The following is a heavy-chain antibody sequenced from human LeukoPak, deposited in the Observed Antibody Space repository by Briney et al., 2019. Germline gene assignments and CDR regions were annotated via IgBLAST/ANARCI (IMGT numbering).Heavy chain of an antibody. CDR3: ARGAYDFWSGIDY. CDR1: GFTFSTYD. V-gene: IGHV3-30-3*01. Sequence: GGSLRLSCAASGFTFSTYDMHWVRQAPGKGLEWVAVISYDTSNKYYADSVKGRFTISRDNSKNTLYLQMNSLRAEDTAVYYCARGAYDFWSGIDYWGQGTLVTVSS. J-gene: IGHJ4*02. D-gene: IGHD3-3*01. CDR2: ISYDTSNK.